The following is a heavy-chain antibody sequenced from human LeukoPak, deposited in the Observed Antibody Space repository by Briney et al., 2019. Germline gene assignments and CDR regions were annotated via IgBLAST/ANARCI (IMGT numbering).Heavy chain of an antibody. CDR3: ARESYYYDSSGYPRWFDP. CDR1: GYTFTSNY. V-gene: IGHV1-8*03. J-gene: IGHJ5*02. CDR2: MNPNSGNT. Sequence: ASVKVSCKASGYTFTSNYMHWVRQATGQGLEWMGWMNPNSGNTGYAQKFQGRVTITRNTSISTAYMELSSLRSEDTAVYYCARESYYYDSSGYPRWFDPWGQGTLVTVSS. D-gene: IGHD3-22*01.